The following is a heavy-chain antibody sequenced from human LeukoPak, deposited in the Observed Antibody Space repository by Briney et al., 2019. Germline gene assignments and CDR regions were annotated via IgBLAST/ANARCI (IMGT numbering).Heavy chain of an antibody. CDR1: GGSISSSSYS. J-gene: IGHJ4*02. CDR2: IYYSGST. Sequence: NSSETLSLTCTVSGGSISSSSYSWGWIRQPPGKGLEWIGSIYYSGSTYYNPSLKSRVTISVDTSKNQFSLKLSSVTAADTAVYYCARHAIAVAGTGYFDYWGQGTLVTVSS. V-gene: IGHV4-39*01. D-gene: IGHD6-19*01. CDR3: ARHAIAVAGTGYFDY.